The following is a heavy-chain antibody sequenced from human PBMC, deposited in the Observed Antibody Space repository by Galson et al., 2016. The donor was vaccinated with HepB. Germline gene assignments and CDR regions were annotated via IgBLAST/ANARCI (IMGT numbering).Heavy chain of an antibody. J-gene: IGHJ4*02. CDR3: VRRHRDFDFWSAAGY. D-gene: IGHD3-3*01. CDR1: GYNFINYW. Sequence: SGAEVKKPGESLKISCQGSGYNFINYWIGWVRQRPGEGLEWMGIIYPGDSDTRYRPSFKGQVTLSLDKSISTAYLQWSNLKASDTAMYYCVRRHRDFDFWSAAGYWGQGTLVTVSS. CDR2: IYPGDSDT. V-gene: IGHV5-51*01.